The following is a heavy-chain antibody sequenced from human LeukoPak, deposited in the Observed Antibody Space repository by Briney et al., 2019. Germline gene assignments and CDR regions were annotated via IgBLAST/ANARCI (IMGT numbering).Heavy chain of an antibody. CDR2: ISGSGGST. V-gene: IGHV3-23*01. J-gene: IGHJ6*02. CDR1: GFTFSSYA. D-gene: IGHD6-13*01. Sequence: GGTLRLSCAASGFTFSSYAMSWVRQAPGKGLEWVSAISGSGGSTYYADSVKGRFTVSRDNSKNTLYLQMNSLRAEDTAVYYCAKRSGYSSSWDYYYYGMDVWDQGTTVTVSS. CDR3: AKRSGYSSSWDYYYYGMDV.